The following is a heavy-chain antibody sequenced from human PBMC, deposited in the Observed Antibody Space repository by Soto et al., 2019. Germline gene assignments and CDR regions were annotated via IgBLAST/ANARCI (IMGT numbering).Heavy chain of an antibody. V-gene: IGHV1-18*01. CDR3: ARAYDFWSRKYYGMDV. Sequence: ASVKVSCKASGYTFTSYGISWVRQAPGPGLEWMGWISAYNDDTNYAQKLQGRVTMTTDTSTSTAYMELRSLRSDDTAVYYCARAYDFWSRKYYGMDVWGQGTRVTVSS. J-gene: IGHJ6*02. CDR1: GYTFTSYG. CDR2: ISAYNDDT. D-gene: IGHD3-3*01.